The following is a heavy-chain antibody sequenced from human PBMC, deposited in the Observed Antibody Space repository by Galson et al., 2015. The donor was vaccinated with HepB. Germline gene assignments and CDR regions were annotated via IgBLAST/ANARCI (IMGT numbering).Heavy chain of an antibody. Sequence: SLRLSCAASGFTFSSYDMHWVRQAPGKGLEWVAFIRYDGSDKYYADSVKGRFTISRDNSKNTLSLQVSSLRAEDTAVFYCAKAVDSRWFSHFYGIDVWGQGTTVTVSS. CDR1: GFTFSSYD. V-gene: IGHV3-30*02. CDR3: AKAVDSRWFSHFYGIDV. J-gene: IGHJ6*02. D-gene: IGHD6-13*01. CDR2: IRYDGSDK.